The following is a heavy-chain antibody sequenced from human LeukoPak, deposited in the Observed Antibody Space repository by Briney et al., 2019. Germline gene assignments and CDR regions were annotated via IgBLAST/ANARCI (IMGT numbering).Heavy chain of an antibody. V-gene: IGHV3-21*01. CDR1: GFTFSSYT. CDR3: ARGGISMIVV. Sequence: AGGSLRLSCAASGFTFSSYTMNWVRQAPGKGLEWVSSISANSNHIYYADSVKGRFTISRDNARNSLFLQMNTLRAEDTAVYFCARGGISMIVVWGQGTLVTVSS. D-gene: IGHD3-22*01. J-gene: IGHJ4*02. CDR2: ISANSNHI.